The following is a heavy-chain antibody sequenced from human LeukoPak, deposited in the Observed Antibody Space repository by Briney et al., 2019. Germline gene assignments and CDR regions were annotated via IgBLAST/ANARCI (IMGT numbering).Heavy chain of an antibody. CDR1: GYSISSGYY. CDR2: IYYSGST. J-gene: IGHJ4*02. V-gene: IGHV4-38-2*02. CDR3: AVDGGYGNYFDY. Sequence: PSETLSLTCTVSGYSISSGYYWGWIRQPPGKGLEWIGYIYYSGSTNYNPSLKSRVTISVDTSKNQFSLKLSSVTAADTAVYYCAVDGGYGNYFDYWGQGTLVTVSS. D-gene: IGHD5-12*01.